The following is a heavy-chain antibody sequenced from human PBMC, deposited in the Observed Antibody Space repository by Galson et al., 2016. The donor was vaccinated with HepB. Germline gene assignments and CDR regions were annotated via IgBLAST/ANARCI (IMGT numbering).Heavy chain of an antibody. J-gene: IGHJ4*02. Sequence: SLRLSCAASGFTFSSYTMNWVRQAPGKGLEWVSSISGSGNSIYNADLVKGRFTIPRDNAKNSLYLQMSSLRAEDTAMYYCARSILTGTPLNDYWGQGILVTVSS. CDR1: GFTFSSYT. V-gene: IGHV3-21*06. D-gene: IGHD3-9*01. CDR2: ISGSGNSI. CDR3: ARSILTGTPLNDY.